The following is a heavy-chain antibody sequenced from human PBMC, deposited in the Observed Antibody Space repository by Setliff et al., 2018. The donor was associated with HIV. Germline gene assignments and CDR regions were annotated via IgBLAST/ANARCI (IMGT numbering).Heavy chain of an antibody. Sequence: SETLSLTCSVSGVSISGPIGITYYWGWIRQPPGKGLEWIGYIYTSGSTNYNPSLKSRVTISVDTSKNQFSLKLSSVTAADTAVYYCARGLSFYDPGGFDYWGQGTLVTVSS. D-gene: IGHD3-22*01. CDR2: IYTSGST. CDR3: ARGLSFYDPGGFDY. J-gene: IGHJ4*02. V-gene: IGHV4-4*09. CDR1: GVSISGPIGITYY.